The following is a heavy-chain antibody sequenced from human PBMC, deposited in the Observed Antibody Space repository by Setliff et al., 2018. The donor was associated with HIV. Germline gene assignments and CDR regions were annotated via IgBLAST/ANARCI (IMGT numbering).Heavy chain of an antibody. V-gene: IGHV3-30*02. J-gene: IGHJ2*01. CDR2: IRYDGSNK. CDR3: AKDMEYDTSVDYHWYFDL. Sequence: GGSLRLSCAASGFTFSTYGMHWVRQAPGKGLEWVAFIRYDGSNKYYADSVKGRFTISRDNSKNTLHLQMNSLRAEDTALYYCAKDMEYDTSVDYHWYFDLWGRGALVTVSS. D-gene: IGHD3-22*01. CDR1: GFTFSTYG.